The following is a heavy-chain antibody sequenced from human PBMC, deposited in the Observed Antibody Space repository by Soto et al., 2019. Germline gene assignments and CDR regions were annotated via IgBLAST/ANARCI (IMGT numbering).Heavy chain of an antibody. CDR2: INHSGST. Sequence: PSETLSLTCAVYGGSFSGYYWSWIRQPPGKGLEWIGEINHSGSTNYNPSLKSRVTISVDTSKNQFSLKLSSVTAADTAVYYCASARQREYDDSSGYWSRWFEPWGQGTLVTVSS. V-gene: IGHV4-34*01. J-gene: IGHJ5*02. CDR3: ASARQREYDDSSGYWSRWFEP. D-gene: IGHD3-22*01. CDR1: GGSFSGYY.